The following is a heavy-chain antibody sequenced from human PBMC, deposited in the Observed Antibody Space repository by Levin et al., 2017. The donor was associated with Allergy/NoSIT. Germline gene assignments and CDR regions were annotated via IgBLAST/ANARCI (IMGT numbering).Heavy chain of an antibody. CDR3: TTESPITMVRGVIIY. D-gene: IGHD3-10*01. V-gene: IGHV3-15*01. CDR1: FFPFLPSF. Sequence: GGSLRLSFSSSFFPFLPSFLLFFLPSPLQGLAWVGRIKSKTDGGTTDYAAPVKGRFTISRDDSKNTLYLQMNSLKTEDTAVYYCTTESPITMVRGVIIYWGQGTLVTVSS. CDR2: IKSKTDGGTT. J-gene: IGHJ4*02.